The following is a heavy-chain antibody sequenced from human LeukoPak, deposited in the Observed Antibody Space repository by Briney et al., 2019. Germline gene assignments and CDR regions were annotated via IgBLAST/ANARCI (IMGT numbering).Heavy chain of an antibody. CDR3: ARSAGYSSGWYYY. J-gene: IGHJ4*02. V-gene: IGHV1-2*02. CDR2: INPNSGGT. D-gene: IGHD6-19*01. Sequence: ASVKVSCKASGYTFTGYYMHWVRQAPGQGLEWMGWINPNSGGTNYAQKFQGRVTMTRDTSISTAYMELSRLRSDDTAVYYCARSAGYSSGWYYYWGQGTLVTVSS. CDR1: GYTFTGYY.